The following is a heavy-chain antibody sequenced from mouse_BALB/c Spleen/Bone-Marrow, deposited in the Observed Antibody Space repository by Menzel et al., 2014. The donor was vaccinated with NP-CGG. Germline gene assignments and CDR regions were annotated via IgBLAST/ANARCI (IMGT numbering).Heavy chain of an antibody. CDR2: IDPANGNT. CDR3: ASYVYGYYFDY. V-gene: IGHV14-3*02. CDR1: GFNVKDTY. Sequence: VQLKESGAELVKPGASVKLSCTASGFNVKDTYIHWVKQRPEQGLEWIGRIDPANGNTKYDPKFQGKATITADTSSNTAYLQLSSLTSEDTAVYYCASYVYGYYFDYWGQGTTLPVSS. J-gene: IGHJ2*01. D-gene: IGHD2-2*01.